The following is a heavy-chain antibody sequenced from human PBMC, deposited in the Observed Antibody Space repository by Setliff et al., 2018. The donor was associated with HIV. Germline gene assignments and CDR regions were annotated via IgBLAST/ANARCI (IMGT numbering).Heavy chain of an antibody. D-gene: IGHD3-10*01. CDR2: INTNTGNP. CDR1: GYTFTNYD. CDR3: ARDLGRLVRGVGGWFDP. J-gene: IGHJ5*02. Sequence: EASVKVSCKASGYTFTNYDINWVRQAPGQGLEWMGWINTNTGNPTYAQGFTGRFVFSLDTSVSTAYLQISSLKAEDTAVYYCARDLGRLVRGVGGWFDPWGQGTLVTVSS. V-gene: IGHV7-4-1*02.